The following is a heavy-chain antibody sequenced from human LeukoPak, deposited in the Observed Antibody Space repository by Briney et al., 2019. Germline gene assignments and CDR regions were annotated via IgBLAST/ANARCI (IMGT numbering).Heavy chain of an antibody. CDR3: WAIVTTIKLDF. CDR1: GGSISSSSYS. CDR2: VSHSGSI. J-gene: IGHJ4*02. D-gene: IGHD5-12*01. Sequence: PSETLSLTCTVSGGSISSSSYSWGWIRQPPGKGLEWIGSVSHSGSINYDPSLKNRVTISVDTSKNQFSLKLSSVTAADTAVYYCWAIVTTIKLDFWGLGTLVTVSS. V-gene: IGHV4-39*01.